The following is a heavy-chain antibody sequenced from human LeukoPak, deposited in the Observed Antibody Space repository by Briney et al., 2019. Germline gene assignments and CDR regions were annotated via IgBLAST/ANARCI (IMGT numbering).Heavy chain of an antibody. CDR2: INHSGST. D-gene: IGHD2-2*01. CDR1: GGSFSGYY. V-gene: IGHV4-34*01. J-gene: IGHJ4*02. CDR3: ARRVVVPAANKCLGY. Sequence: PSETLSLTCAVYGGSFSGYYWSWIRQPPGKGLEWIGEINHSGSTNYNPSLKSRVTISVDTSKNQFSLKLSSVTAADTAVYYCARRVVVPAANKCLGYWGQGTLVTVSS.